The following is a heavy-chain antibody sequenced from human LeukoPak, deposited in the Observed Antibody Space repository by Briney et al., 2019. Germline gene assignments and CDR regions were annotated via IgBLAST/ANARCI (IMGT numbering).Heavy chain of an antibody. CDR1: GFTFSSYA. Sequence: GGSLRLSCAASGFTFSSYAMSWVRQAPGKGLEWVSAISGSGGSTYYADSVKGRFTISRDNAKNTLYLQMNSLRAEDTAVYYCAKDQSIAAAGLLNWFDPWGQGTLVTVSS. CDR2: ISGSGGST. D-gene: IGHD6-13*01. CDR3: AKDQSIAAAGLLNWFDP. J-gene: IGHJ5*02. V-gene: IGHV3-23*01.